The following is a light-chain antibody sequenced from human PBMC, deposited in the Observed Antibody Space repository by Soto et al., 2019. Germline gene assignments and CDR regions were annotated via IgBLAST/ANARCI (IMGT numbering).Light chain of an antibody. CDR1: QSVSSSY. CDR2: GAS. J-gene: IGKJ5*01. Sequence: EIVLTQSPGTLSLSPGERATLSCRASQSVSSSYLAWYQQKPGQAPRLLIYGASSRATGIPDRFSGGGSGTDFTLTISRLEPEDFAVYYCQQYASSKITFGQGTRLEIK. CDR3: QQYASSKIT. V-gene: IGKV3-20*01.